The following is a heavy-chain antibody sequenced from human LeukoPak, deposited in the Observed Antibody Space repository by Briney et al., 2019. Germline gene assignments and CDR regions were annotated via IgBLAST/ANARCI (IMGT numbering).Heavy chain of an antibody. CDR2: IYYTGST. CDR1: GGSISSLY. CDR3: ARHRAYSSSSPFDY. V-gene: IGHV4-59*08. J-gene: IGHJ4*02. Sequence: SETLSLTCSVPGGSISSLYWSWIRQPPGKGLEWIGYIYYTGSTNYNPSLKSRVTMFVDMSKNQFSLRLSSVTAADTAVYYCARHRAYSSSSPFDYWGQGTLVTVSS. D-gene: IGHD6-6*01.